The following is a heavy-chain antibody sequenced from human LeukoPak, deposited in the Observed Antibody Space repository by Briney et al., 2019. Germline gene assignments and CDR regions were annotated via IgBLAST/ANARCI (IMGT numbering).Heavy chain of an antibody. D-gene: IGHD3-22*01. CDR1: GLTLSEYG. Sequence: GGSLRLSCAASGLTLSEYGIHWVRQAPGKGLEWVAVLSYDGSDRYYADSVNGRFTISRDISSDTVSLQMNSLRVEDTAVYFCARDRINMMVLVHDSGLDLWGQGTLVTVSS. CDR3: ARDRINMMVLVHDSGLDL. V-gene: IGHV3-30*01. CDR2: LSYDGSDR. J-gene: IGHJ5*02.